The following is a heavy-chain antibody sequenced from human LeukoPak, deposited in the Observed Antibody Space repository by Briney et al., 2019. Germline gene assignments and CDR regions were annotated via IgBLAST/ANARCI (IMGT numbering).Heavy chain of an antibody. CDR2: ISAYNGNT. D-gene: IGHD6-19*01. J-gene: IGHJ5*02. CDR1: GYTFTSYG. V-gene: IGHV1-18*01. Sequence: ASVKVSCKASGYTFTSYGISWVRQAPGQGLEWMGWISAYNGNTNYAQKLQGRVTMTTDTSTSTAYMELSSLRSEDTAVYYCATDLGLAVAGTPYNWFDPWGQGTLVTVSS. CDR3: ATDLGLAVAGTPYNWFDP.